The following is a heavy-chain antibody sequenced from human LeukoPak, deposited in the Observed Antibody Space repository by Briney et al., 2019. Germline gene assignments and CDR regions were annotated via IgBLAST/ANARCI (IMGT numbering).Heavy chain of an antibody. CDR2: IYYSGST. CDR3: AAETRAQNDWFDP. Sequence: PSETLSLTCTASGGSISSSSYYWGWIRQPPGKGLEWIGSIYYSGSTYYNPSLKSRVTISVDTSKNQFSLKLSSVTAADTAVYYCAAETRAQNDWFDPWGQGTLVTVSS. CDR1: GGSISSSSYY. D-gene: IGHD1-1*01. V-gene: IGHV4-39*01. J-gene: IGHJ5*02.